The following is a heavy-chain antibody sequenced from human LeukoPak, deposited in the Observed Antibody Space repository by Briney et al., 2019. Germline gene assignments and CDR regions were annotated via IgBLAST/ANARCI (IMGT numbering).Heavy chain of an antibody. CDR1: GFTVSSNY. Sequence: GGSLRLSCAASGFTVSSNYMSWVRQAPGKGLEWVSVIYSGGNTYCADSVKGRFTISRDNSKNTLYLQMNSLRAEDTAVYYCARDSSDYGGKGVDYWGQGTLVTVSS. CDR3: ARDSSDYGGKGVDY. D-gene: IGHD4-23*01. CDR2: IYSGGNT. V-gene: IGHV3-53*01. J-gene: IGHJ4*02.